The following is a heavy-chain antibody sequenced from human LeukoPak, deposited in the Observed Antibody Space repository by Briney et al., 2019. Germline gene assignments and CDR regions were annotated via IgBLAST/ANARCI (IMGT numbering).Heavy chain of an antibody. D-gene: IGHD6-13*01. J-gene: IGHJ6*03. Sequence: GGSLRLSCAASGFTFSSYAMHWVRQAPGKGLEWVAVISYVGSNKYYADSVKGRFTISRDNSKNTLYLQMNSLRAEDTAVYYCAREGIAAAGIYYMDVWGKGTTVTVSS. CDR3: AREGIAAAGIYYMDV. V-gene: IGHV3-30*01. CDR2: ISYVGSNK. CDR1: GFTFSSYA.